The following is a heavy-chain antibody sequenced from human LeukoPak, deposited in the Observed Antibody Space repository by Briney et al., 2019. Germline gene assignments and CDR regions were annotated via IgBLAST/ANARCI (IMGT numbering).Heavy chain of an antibody. V-gene: IGHV3-23*01. Sequence: PGGSLRLSCAASGFTFSSYAMSWVRQAPGKGLEWVSAISGSGGSTYYADSVKGRFTISRDNSKNTLYLQMNSLRAEDTAVYYCAKDQVGSSGHPAGWFDPWGQGTLVTVSS. CDR3: AKDQVGSSGHPAGWFDP. D-gene: IGHD3-22*01. CDR2: ISGSGGST. J-gene: IGHJ5*02. CDR1: GFTFSSYA.